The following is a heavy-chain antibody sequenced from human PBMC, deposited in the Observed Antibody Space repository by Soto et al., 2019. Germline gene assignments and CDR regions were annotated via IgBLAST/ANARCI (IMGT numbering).Heavy chain of an antibody. CDR2: ISGSGGST. CDR1: GFTFSSYA. J-gene: IGHJ6*02. V-gene: IGHV3-23*01. D-gene: IGHD4-17*01. CDR3: ACNAAVTPTRYYYYGMDV. Sequence: QPGGSLRLSCAASGFTFSSYAMSWVRQAPGKGLEWVSAISGSGGSTYYADSVKGRFTISRDNSKNTLYLQMNSLRAEDTAVYYCACNAAVTPTRYYYYGMDVWGQGTTVTVSS.